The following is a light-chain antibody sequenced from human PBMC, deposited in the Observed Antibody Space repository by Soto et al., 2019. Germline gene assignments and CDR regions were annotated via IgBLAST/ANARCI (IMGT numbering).Light chain of an antibody. CDR1: QGIAPY. J-gene: IGKJ4*01. Sequence: DVQITHSPSSLSAFVEDRVTISCRASQGIAPYLAWFQQKPGKVPKLQIYATSTLQSGVPSRFSGSGSGTDFTLTISSLQPEDVGTYYCQKYNSAPLTFGGGTKVDIK. CDR2: ATS. CDR3: QKYNSAPLT. V-gene: IGKV1-27*01.